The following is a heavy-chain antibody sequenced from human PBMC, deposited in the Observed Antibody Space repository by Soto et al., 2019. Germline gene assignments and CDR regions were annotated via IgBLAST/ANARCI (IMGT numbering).Heavy chain of an antibody. D-gene: IGHD6-6*01. CDR2: ISGSGGST. V-gene: IGHV3-23*01. CDR1: GFTFSSYA. CDR3: AKDKSIAARSYFDY. J-gene: IGHJ4*02. Sequence: GWSLRLSCAASGFTFSSYAMSWVRQAPGKGLEWVSAISGSGGSTYYAGSVKGRFTISRDNSKNTLYLQMNSLRAEDTAVYYCAKDKSIAARSYFDYWGQGTLVTVSS.